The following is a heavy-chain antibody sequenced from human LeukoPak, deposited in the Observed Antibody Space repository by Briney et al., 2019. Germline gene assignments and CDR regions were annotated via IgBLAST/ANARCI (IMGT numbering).Heavy chain of an antibody. V-gene: IGHV4-34*01. CDR3: ARDPRRGYSYGVDY. D-gene: IGHD5-18*01. Sequence: SETLSLTCAVYGGSFSGYYWSWIRQPPGKGLEWIGEINHSGSTNYNPSLKSRVTISVDTSKNQFSLKLSSVTAADTAVYYCARDPRRGYSYGVDYWGQGTLVTVSS. J-gene: IGHJ4*02. CDR2: INHSGST. CDR1: GGSFSGYY.